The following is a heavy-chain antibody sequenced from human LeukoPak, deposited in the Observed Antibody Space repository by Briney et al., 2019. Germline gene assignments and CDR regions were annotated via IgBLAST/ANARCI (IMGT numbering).Heavy chain of an antibody. V-gene: IGHV1-8*02. J-gene: IGHJ6*02. Sequence: ASVKVSCKASGGTFSSYAINWVRQATGQGLEWMGWMNPNSGNTGYVQKFQGRVTMTRNTSISTAYMELSSLRSEDTAVYYCARQGPPYDFWSGYYTGYYYYYGMDVWGQGTTVTVSS. D-gene: IGHD3-3*01. CDR1: GGTFSSYA. CDR3: ARQGPPYDFWSGYYTGYYYYYGMDV. CDR2: MNPNSGNT.